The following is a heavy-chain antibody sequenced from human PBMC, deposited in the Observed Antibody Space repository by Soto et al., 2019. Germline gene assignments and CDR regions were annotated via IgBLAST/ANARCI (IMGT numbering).Heavy chain of an antibody. Sequence: GGSLRLSCAASGFTFSSYEMNWVRQAPGKGLEWVSYISSSGSTIYYADSVKGRFTISRDNAKNSLYLQMNSLRAKDTAVYYCARLTPELPGSWGQGTLVTVSS. CDR2: ISSSGSTI. CDR3: ARLTPELPGS. V-gene: IGHV3-48*03. J-gene: IGHJ4*02. CDR1: GFTFSSYE. D-gene: IGHD1-26*01.